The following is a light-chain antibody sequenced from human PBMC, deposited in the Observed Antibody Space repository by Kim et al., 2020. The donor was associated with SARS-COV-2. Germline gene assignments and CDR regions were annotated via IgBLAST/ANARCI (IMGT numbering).Light chain of an antibody. CDR2: RND. CDR3: AAWDDSLKGSV. J-gene: IGLJ3*02. CDR1: ISNIGSNV. V-gene: IGLV1-44*01. Sequence: GQSVAIPGSGSISNIGSNVVNWYKQPPGTAPILLRYRNDYRPSGVPDRFSGFKAGTSASLAISGLQSEDEADYYCAAWDDSLKGSVFGGGTQLTVL.